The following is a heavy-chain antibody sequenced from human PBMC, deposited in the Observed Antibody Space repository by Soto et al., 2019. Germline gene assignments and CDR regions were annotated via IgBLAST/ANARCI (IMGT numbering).Heavy chain of an antibody. V-gene: IGHV3-30*03. J-gene: IGHJ4*02. CDR3: ATMGSGYALWY. D-gene: IGHD2-2*01. Sequence: QEQLVESGGGVVQPGRSLRLSCAASGFTFSNYDMHWVRQAPDKGLDWVAGISYAGSNKYYADSVKGRFTISRDNSKNTLSLQMNSLRAEDTAVYYCATMGSGYALWYWGQGTLVTVST. CDR1: GFTFSNYD. CDR2: ISYAGSNK.